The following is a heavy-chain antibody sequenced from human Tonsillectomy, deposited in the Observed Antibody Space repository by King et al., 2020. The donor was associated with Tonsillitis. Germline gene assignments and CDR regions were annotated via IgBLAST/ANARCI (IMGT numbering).Heavy chain of an antibody. CDR2: MTAISKYI. V-gene: IGHV3-21*01. CDR1: GFTFRNYD. D-gene: IGHD3-22*01. J-gene: IGHJ3*02. CDR3: TKDKGADYYDSGRGAFDI. Sequence: VQLVESGGGLVKPGGSLRLSCAASGFTFRNYDMAWVRQGPGKGLEWVSSMTAISKYIYYPASVKGRFTISRDNARTSLYLDMDILSAEDTAVYYCTKDKGADYYDSGRGAFDIWGQGTTVTVSS.